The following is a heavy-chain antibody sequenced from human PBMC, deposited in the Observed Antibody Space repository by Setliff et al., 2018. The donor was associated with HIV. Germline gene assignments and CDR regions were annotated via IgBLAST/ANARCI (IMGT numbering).Heavy chain of an antibody. CDR3: ARQGKLEGYYYDSSGMDV. D-gene: IGHD3-22*01. Sequence: GESLKISCKGSGYSFNSYWIGWVRQMPGKGLEWMGIIYPGDSDTRYSPSFQGQVTISADKSISTAYLQWSSLKASDTAMYYCARQGKLEGYYYDSSGMDVWGKGTTVTVPQ. CDR1: GYSFNSYW. CDR2: IYPGDSDT. J-gene: IGHJ6*04. V-gene: IGHV5-51*01.